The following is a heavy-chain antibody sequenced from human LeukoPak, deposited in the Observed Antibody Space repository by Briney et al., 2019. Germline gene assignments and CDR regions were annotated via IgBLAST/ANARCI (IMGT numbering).Heavy chain of an antibody. V-gene: IGHV4-34*01. CDR1: GGSFSGYY. D-gene: IGHD3-10*01. CDR3: ARQTSRRYYDSGSARGFDY. CDR2: INHSGST. Sequence: SETLSLTCAVYGGSFSGYYWSWIRQPPGKGLEWIGEINHSGSTNYNPSLKSRVTISVDTSKNQFSLKLSSVTAADTAVYYCARQTSRRYYDSGSARGFDYWGQGTLVTVSS. J-gene: IGHJ4*02.